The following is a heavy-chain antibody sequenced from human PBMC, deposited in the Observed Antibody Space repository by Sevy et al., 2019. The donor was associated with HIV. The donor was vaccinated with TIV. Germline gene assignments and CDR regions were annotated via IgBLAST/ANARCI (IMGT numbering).Heavy chain of an antibody. Sequence: SETLSLTCFVSGGSISSNSYYWGWIRQPPGRELEWIGTIHYGGSTYYNPSLESRVTLSVDTSKNHFSLKLSSLTAADEALYYCARRGIAGSTDYFDYWGQGILVTVSS. D-gene: IGHD1-20*01. CDR3: ARRGIAGSTDYFDY. CDR2: IHYGGST. J-gene: IGHJ4*02. CDR1: GGSISSNSYY. V-gene: IGHV4-39*02.